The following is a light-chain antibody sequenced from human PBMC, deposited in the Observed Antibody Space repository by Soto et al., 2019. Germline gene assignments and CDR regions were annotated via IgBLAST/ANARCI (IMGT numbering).Light chain of an antibody. CDR1: SSNIGSDY. CDR3: GTWDNSVSGGV. V-gene: IGLV1-51*01. Sequence: QSVLTQPPSVSAAPGQKVTISCSGSSSNIGSDYVSWFQQVPGTAPKLLIYDNYKRPSGIPDRFSGSKSGTSATLVITGLQTGDEAHYYCGTWDNSVSGGVFGGGTKLTVL. CDR2: DNY. J-gene: IGLJ3*02.